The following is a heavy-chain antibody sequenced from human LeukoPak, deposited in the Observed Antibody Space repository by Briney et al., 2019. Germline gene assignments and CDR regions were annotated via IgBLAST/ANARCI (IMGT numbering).Heavy chain of an antibody. D-gene: IGHD3-22*01. Sequence: GGSLRLSCAASGFTFTNAWMSWVRQAPGKGLEWVGRIKSKTDGGAADYAAPVKGRFTISRDDSKNTLYLQMNSLKTEDTAVYYCTKYYYDSSGYLYYFDYWGQGTLVTVSS. V-gene: IGHV3-15*01. CDR2: IKSKTDGGAA. J-gene: IGHJ4*02. CDR1: GFTFTNAW. CDR3: TKYYYDSSGYLYYFDY.